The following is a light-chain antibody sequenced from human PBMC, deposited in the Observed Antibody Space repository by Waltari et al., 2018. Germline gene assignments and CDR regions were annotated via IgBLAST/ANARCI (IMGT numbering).Light chain of an antibody. CDR3: QQRSKWPWS. CDR2: DAS. J-gene: IGKJ1*01. Sequence: EIVLTQSPATLSLSPAERATLSCRASPSVNSQLACYQHKPGQSPRLLIDDASIRVTGISARFSGSGSGTDFTFTISSLEPEDFAVYYCQQRSKWPWSLGQGTKVEIK. V-gene: IGKV3-11*01. CDR1: PSVNSQ.